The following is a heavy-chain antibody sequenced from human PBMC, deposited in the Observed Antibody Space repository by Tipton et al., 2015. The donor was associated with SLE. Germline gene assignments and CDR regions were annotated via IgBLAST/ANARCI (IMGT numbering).Heavy chain of an antibody. CDR1: GFTLSDSV. D-gene: IGHD2-21*02. CDR3: ARGDPIHY. CDR2: ISGSGDTT. V-gene: IGHV3-23*01. J-gene: IGHJ4*02. Sequence: SLRLSCAASGFTLSDSVMSWVRQAPGKGLEWVSAISGSGDTTYYSDSVKGRFTISRDNSKNTLSLQMNSLRAEDTAVYYCARGDPIHYWGQGTLVTVSS.